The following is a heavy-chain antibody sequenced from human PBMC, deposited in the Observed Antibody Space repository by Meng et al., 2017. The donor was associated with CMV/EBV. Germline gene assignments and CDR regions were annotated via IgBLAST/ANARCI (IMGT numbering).Heavy chain of an antibody. CDR1: GFTFSSYS. Sequence: GGSLRLSCAASGFTFSSYSMNWVRQAPGKGLEWVSSISSSSSYIYYADSVKGRFTISRDNAKNSLYLQMNSLRAEDTAVHYCARYYYGSGSYSGAFDIWGQGTMVTVSS. V-gene: IGHV3-21*01. D-gene: IGHD3-10*01. CDR3: ARYYYGSGSYSGAFDI. CDR2: ISSSSSYI. J-gene: IGHJ3*02.